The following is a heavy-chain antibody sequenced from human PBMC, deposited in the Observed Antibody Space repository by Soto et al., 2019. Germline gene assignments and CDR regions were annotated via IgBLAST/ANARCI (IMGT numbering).Heavy chain of an antibody. J-gene: IGHJ4*02. V-gene: IGHV4-31*03. Sequence: SETLSLTCTVSGGSISSGGYYWSWIRQHPGKGLEWIGYIYYSGSTYYNPSLKSRVTISVDTSKNQFSLKLSSVTAADTAVYYCARDLVGEIDYWGQGTLVTVS. D-gene: IGHD3-16*01. CDR3: ARDLVGEIDY. CDR1: GGSISSGGYY. CDR2: IYYSGST.